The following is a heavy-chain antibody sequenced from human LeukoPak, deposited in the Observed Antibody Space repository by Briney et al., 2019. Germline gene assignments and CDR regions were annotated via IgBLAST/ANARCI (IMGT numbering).Heavy chain of an antibody. J-gene: IGHJ3*02. CDR1: GYSLSEIS. D-gene: IGHD2-15*01. V-gene: IGHV1-24*01. CDR2: FETEDGEP. Sequence: PGASVKVSCKVSGYSLSEISVHWIRQVPGRGLEWMGSFETEDGEPLYAQKFQGRVTMTEDTSTDTAYMELSSLRSEDTAVYYCAKGGSGGTCSPLSNVFIIWAKGKMVPVFS. CDR3: AKGGSGGTCSPLSNVFII.